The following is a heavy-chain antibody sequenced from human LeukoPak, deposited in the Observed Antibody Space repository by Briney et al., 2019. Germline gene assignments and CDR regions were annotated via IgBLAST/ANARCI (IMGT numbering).Heavy chain of an antibody. CDR2: IDPNSGVT. Sequence: ASVKVSFKASGYTFSDYYIHWVRQAPGQGLEWMGRIDPNSGVTNSAQKFRARVTMTRDTSINTAYMELSSLRSDDTAVYFCARDQARTTTWFLYRNYWGQGNLVTVSS. D-gene: IGHD3-3*01. CDR1: GYTFSDYY. CDR3: ARDQARTTTWFLYRNY. J-gene: IGHJ4*02. V-gene: IGHV1-2*06.